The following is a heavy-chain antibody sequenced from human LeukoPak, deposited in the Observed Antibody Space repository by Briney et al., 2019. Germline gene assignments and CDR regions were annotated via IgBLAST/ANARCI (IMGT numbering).Heavy chain of an antibody. V-gene: IGHV3-74*01. CDR2: LGADGSGT. J-gene: IGHJ4*01. D-gene: IGHD2-8*02. CDR1: GFTFNKYA. Sequence: PGGSLRLSCAASGFTFNKYAMHWVRQIPGTGLVWVSRLGADGSGTRYADSVKGRFTISRDNAKNTVYPQMSSLRADDTAVYYCARDGFTGPRTAYLDHWGQGTLVTVSS. CDR3: ARDGFTGPRTAYLDH.